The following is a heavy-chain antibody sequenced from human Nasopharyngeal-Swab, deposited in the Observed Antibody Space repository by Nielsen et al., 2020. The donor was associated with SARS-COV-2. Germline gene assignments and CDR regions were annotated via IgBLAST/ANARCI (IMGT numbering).Heavy chain of an antibody. J-gene: IGHJ6*03. V-gene: IGHV4-34*01. CDR3: ARGRHIVATILRYYYYMDV. CDR1: GGSFSGYY. Sequence: SETLSLICAVYGGSFSGYYWSWIRQPPGKGLEWIGEINHSGSTNYNPSLKSRVIISVDTSKNQFSLKLSSVTAADTAVYYCARGRHIVATILRYYYYMDVWGKGTTVTVSS. D-gene: IGHD5-12*01. CDR2: INHSGST.